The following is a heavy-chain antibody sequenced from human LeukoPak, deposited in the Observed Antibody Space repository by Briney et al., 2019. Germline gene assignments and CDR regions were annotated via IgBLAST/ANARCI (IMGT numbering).Heavy chain of an antibody. CDR2: ISYDGSNT. D-gene: IGHD3-10*01. J-gene: IGHJ4*02. V-gene: IGHV3-30*18. Sequence: GGSLRLSCAASGFTFSSYGMHWVRQAPGKGLEWVSVISYDGSNTYYADSVKGRFTISRDNSQSMLYLQMNSLRAEDTAVYYCAKPDYYGSRRYMDYWGQGTLVTVSS. CDR1: GFTFSSYG. CDR3: AKPDYYGSRRYMDY.